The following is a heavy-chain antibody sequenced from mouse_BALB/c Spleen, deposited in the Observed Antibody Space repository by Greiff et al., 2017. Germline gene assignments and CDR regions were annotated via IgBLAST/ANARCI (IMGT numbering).Heavy chain of an antibody. CDR3: ARGGAYYRYDEGY. CDR2: ISSGGST. J-gene: IGHJ2*01. V-gene: IGHV5-6-5*01. CDR1: GFTFSSYA. Sequence: DVMLMESGGGLVKPGGSLKLSCAASGFTFSSYAMSWVRQTPEKRLEWVASISSGGSTYYPDSVKGRFTISRDNARNILYLQMSSLRSEDTAMYYCARGGAYYRYDEGYWGQGTTLTVSS. D-gene: IGHD2-14*01.